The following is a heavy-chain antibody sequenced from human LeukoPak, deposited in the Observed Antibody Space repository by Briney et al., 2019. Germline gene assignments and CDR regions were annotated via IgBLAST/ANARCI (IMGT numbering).Heavy chain of an antibody. CDR3: ARPHSSSWYGY. CDR2: ISAYNGNT. J-gene: IGHJ4*02. D-gene: IGHD6-13*01. CDR1: GYTFVTSD. V-gene: IGHV1-18*01. Sequence: ASVKVSCKASGYTFVTSDIRWVRQAPGQGLEWMGWISAYNGNTNYAQKLQGRVTMTTDTSTSTAYMELRSLRSDDTAVYYCARPHSSSWYGYWGQGTLVTVSS.